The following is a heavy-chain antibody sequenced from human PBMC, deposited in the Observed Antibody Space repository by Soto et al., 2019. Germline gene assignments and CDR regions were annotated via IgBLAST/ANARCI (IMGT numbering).Heavy chain of an antibody. Sequence: ESGGGLVRPGGSLRLSCAASGITFSKAWMNWVRQAPGKGLEWVGRIKSKIDGGTTDYAAPVNGRFTISRDESKNTLYLQMNSLKIEVTAVYYCTTYCSSTSCDSYYYHTMDVWGQGTRVTVSS. V-gene: IGHV3-15*07. CDR3: TTYCSSTSCDSYYYHTMDV. CDR2: IKSKIDGGTT. CDR1: GITFSKAW. D-gene: IGHD2-2*01. J-gene: IGHJ6*02.